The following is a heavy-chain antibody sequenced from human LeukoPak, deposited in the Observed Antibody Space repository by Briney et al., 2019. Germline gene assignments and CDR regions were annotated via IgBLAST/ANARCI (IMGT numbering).Heavy chain of an antibody. D-gene: IGHD3-16*01. J-gene: IGHJ5*01. CDR2: VYYSGSI. V-gene: IGHV4-39*01. Sequence: SETLSLTCTVSGGSITAGNHHWGWIRQPPGKGLEWIGSVYYSGSIFSDTSHKSRATISGDTSKNQFSLSLSSVTAADTAVYYCARLNPGYVTAPHDSWGQGMLVTVSS. CDR3: ARLNPGYVTAPHDS. CDR1: GGSITAGNHH.